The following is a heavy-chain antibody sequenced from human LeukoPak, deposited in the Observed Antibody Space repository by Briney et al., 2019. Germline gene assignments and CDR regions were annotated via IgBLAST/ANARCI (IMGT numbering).Heavy chain of an antibody. D-gene: IGHD1-26*01. CDR2: ISGSGSYT. J-gene: IGHJ4*02. Sequence: GGSLRLSCAASGFTLSSYGMSWVRQAPGKGLEWVSGISGSGSYTYYADSVKGRFTISRDNSKNTLYLQMNSLRAEDTAVYYCAKNGGDYFSGTYRFDYWGQGTLVTVSS. V-gene: IGHV3-23*01. CDR1: GFTLSSYG. CDR3: AKNGGDYFSGTYRFDY.